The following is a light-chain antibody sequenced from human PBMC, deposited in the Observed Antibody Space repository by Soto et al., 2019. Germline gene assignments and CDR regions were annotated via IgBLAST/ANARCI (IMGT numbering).Light chain of an antibody. J-gene: IGLJ3*02. V-gene: IGLV1-51*01. CDR1: SSNIGNNF. CDR3: GTWDGSLIARV. Sequence: QSVLTQPPSVSAAPGQKVTISCSGSSSNIGNNFVAWYQQLPGTAPKLLIYDNNKRPSGIPDRFSGSRSGTSATLDITGLHTGDEADYYCGTWDGSLIARVFGGGTKLTVL. CDR2: DNN.